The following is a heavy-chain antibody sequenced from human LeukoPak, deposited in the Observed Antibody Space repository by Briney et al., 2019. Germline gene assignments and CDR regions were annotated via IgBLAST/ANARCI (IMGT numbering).Heavy chain of an antibody. CDR3: ARDRVWFGESPGFDY. D-gene: IGHD3-10*01. V-gene: IGHV3-30-3*01. J-gene: IGHJ4*02. CDR1: GFTFSSYA. CDR2: ISYDGSNK. Sequence: GGSLRLSCAASGFTFSSYAMHWVRQAPGKGLEWVAVISYDGSNKYYADSVKGRFTISRDNSKNTLYLQMNSLRAEDTAVNYWARDRVWFGESPGFDYWGQGTLVTVSS.